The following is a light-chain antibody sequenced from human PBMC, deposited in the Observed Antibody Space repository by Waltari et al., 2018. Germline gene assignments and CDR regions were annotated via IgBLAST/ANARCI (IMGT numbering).Light chain of an antibody. CDR1: NSNIGSNV. J-gene: IGLJ2*01. CDR2: SIT. V-gene: IGLV1-44*01. Sequence: QSALTQPPSASGTPGQTVTIFCSGGNSNIGSNVVNWYQQVPGTAPKLLIYSITYRPSGVPDRFSGSKSGTSASLAIRGLQSDDESDYYCATWDDRLTGVVFGGGTKVTVL. CDR3: ATWDDRLTGVV.